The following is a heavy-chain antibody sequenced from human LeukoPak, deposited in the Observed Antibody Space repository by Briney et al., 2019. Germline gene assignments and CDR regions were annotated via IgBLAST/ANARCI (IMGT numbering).Heavy chain of an antibody. D-gene: IGHD3/OR15-3a*01. J-gene: IGHJ3*02. CDR3: ARGVVLGQDDAFDI. CDR2: IFYRGSI. V-gene: IGHV4-59*12. CDR1: GGSISNYY. Sequence: PSETLSLTCTVSGGSISNYYWNWIRQPPGKGLEWIGYIFYRGSIDYSPSLQSRVTISVDTSKNHLSLRLTSVTAADTAVYFCARGVVLGQDDAFDIWGRGTMVTVSS.